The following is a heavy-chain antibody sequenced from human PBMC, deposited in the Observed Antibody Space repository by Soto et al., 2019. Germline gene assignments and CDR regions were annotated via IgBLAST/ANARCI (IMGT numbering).Heavy chain of an antibody. V-gene: IGHV1-69*02. CDR1: GGTFNRYT. J-gene: IGHJ4*02. CDR3: AIGEGGNVNWYAV. Sequence: QVQLVQSGAEVKKPGSSVNVACKASGGTFNRYTISWVRQAPGQGLEWLGRIIPMPPMPIYAQKFRGRVTVTAHKSTTSVYMELSSLTSDDTAVYYCAIGEGGNVNWYAVWGQGTLVTVSS. CDR2: IIPMPPMP. D-gene: IGHD2-15*01.